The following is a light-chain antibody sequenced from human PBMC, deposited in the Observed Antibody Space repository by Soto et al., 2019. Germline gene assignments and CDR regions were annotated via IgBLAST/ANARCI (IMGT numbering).Light chain of an antibody. CDR2: GVS. Sequence: QSALTQPASVSGSPGQSITISCTGTSSDIGGSYNYVSWYQQHPDKAPKLMIYGVSNRPSGVSNRFSGSKSGNTASLTISGLRAEDEADYFCSSYTSSSVLEVFGGGTKLTVL. J-gene: IGLJ2*01. CDR3: SSYTSSSVLEV. CDR1: SSDIGGSYNY. V-gene: IGLV2-14*01.